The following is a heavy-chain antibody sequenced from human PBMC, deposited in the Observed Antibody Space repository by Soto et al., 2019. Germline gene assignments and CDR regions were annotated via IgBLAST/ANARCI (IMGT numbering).Heavy chain of an antibody. CDR2: IYGDGSGT. Sequence: GKGLEWVSGIYGDGSGTHYADSVKGRFTISRDKSKNMLYLQMNSLRSEDTAVFFSSRGRHTNGIRAVDIWAEG. CDR3: SRGRHTNGIRAVDI. J-gene: IGHJ3*02. D-gene: IGHD6-19*01. V-gene: IGHV3-23*01.